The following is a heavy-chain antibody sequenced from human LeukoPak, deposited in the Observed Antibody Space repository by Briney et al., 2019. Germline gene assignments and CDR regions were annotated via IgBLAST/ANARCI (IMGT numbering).Heavy chain of an antibody. CDR2: INHSGST. J-gene: IGHJ4*02. CDR1: GGSSSGYY. Sequence: SETLSLTCAVYGGSSSGYYWSWIRQPPGKGLEWIGEINHSGSTNYNPSLKSRVTISVDTSKNQFSLKLSSVTAADTAVYYCARRSTIFGVVIIPRTAYDYWGQGTLVTVSS. D-gene: IGHD3-3*01. V-gene: IGHV4-34*01. CDR3: ARRSTIFGVVIIPRTAYDY.